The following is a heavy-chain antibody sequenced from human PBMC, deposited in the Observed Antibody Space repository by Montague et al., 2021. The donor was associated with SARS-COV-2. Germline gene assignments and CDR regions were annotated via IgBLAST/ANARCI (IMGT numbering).Heavy chain of an antibody. CDR3: ARLTAGYCSGGSCYWGTGFDY. J-gene: IGHJ4*02. CDR1: GGSISSSSYY. V-gene: IGHV4-39*07. Sequence: SETLSLTCTASGGSISSSSYYWGWIRQPPGKGLEWIGSIYYSGSTYYNPSLKSRVTISVDTSKNQFSLKLSSVTAADTAVYYCARLTAGYCSGGSCYWGTGFDYWGQGTLVTVSS. CDR2: IYYSGST. D-gene: IGHD2-15*01.